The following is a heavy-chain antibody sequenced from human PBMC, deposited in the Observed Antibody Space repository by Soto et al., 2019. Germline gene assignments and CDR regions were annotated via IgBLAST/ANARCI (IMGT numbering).Heavy chain of an antibody. CDR2: ISHTGLT. Sequence: SETLSLTCTVSGGSISSGDYYWSWIRRSPGKGLEWIAYISHTGLTDFNPSLKSRLSISEDTSKNQIYLKLNSVTAADTAVYYCARAEGITGSTWFDPWGHGVLVTVSS. CDR1: GGSISSGDYY. V-gene: IGHV4-30-4*01. CDR3: ARAEGITGSTWFDP. D-gene: IGHD1-7*01. J-gene: IGHJ5*02.